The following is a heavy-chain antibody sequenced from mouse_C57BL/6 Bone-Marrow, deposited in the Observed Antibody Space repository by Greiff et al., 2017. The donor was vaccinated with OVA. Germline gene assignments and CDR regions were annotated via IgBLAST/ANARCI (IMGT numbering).Heavy chain of an antibody. Sequence: EVKLQESGPGLVKPSQSLSLTCSVTGYSITSGYYWNWIRQFPGNKLEWMGYISYDGSNNYNPSLKNRISITRDPSKNQFFLKLNSVTTEDTATYYCAREGTMIRDYYYAMDYWGQGTSVTVSS. CDR2: ISYDGSN. D-gene: IGHD2-4*01. CDR3: AREGTMIRDYYYAMDY. V-gene: IGHV3-6*01. J-gene: IGHJ4*01. CDR1: GYSITSGYY.